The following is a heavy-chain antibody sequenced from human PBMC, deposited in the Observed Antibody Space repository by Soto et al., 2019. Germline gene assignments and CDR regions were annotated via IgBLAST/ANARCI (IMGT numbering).Heavy chain of an antibody. D-gene: IGHD3-22*01. Sequence: SETLSLTCTVSGGSISSGDYYWSWIRQHPGKGLEWIGAIYFSGTTYYNPSLKSRVTISVDTSKNQFSLNLSSVTAADTAVYYCARRDRSGFSYWLDTWGQGTLVTVSS. CDR3: ARRDRSGFSYWLDT. CDR1: GGSISSGDYY. V-gene: IGHV4-31*03. CDR2: IYFSGTT. J-gene: IGHJ5*02.